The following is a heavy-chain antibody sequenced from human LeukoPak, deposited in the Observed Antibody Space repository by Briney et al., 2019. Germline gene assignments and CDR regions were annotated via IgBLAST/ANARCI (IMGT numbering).Heavy chain of an antibody. D-gene: IGHD3-16*01. CDR3: ARVGVLPHWYFDF. J-gene: IGHJ2*01. V-gene: IGHV1-69*13. CDR2: IIPIFGTA. CDR1: GGTFSSYA. Sequence: SVTVSCKASGGTFSSYAISWVRQAPGQGLEWMGGIIPIFGTANYAQTFQGRVTITADESTSTAYMELSSLRSEDTAVSYCARVGVLPHWYFDFWGRGTLVTVSS.